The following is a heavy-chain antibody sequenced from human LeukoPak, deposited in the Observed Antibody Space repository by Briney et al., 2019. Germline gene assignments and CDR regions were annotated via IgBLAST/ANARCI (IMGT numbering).Heavy chain of an antibody. CDR2: IIPIFGTA. V-gene: IGHV1-69*13. Sequence: SVKVSCKVSGYTLTELSMHWVRQAPGKGLEWMGGIIPIFGTANYAQKFQGRVTITADESTSTAYMELSSLRSEDTAVYYCATDGRHHCSSTSCYTHDYYYMDVWGKGTTVTVSS. CDR1: GYTLTELS. D-gene: IGHD2-2*02. J-gene: IGHJ6*03. CDR3: ATDGRHHCSSTSCYTHDYYYMDV.